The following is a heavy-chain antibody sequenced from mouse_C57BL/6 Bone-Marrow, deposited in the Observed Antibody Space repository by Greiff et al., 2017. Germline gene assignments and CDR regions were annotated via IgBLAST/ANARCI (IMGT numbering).Heavy chain of an antibody. CDR2: IDPENGDT. Sequence: EVQLQQSGAELVRPGASVKLSCTASGFNIKDDYMHWVKQRPEQGLEWIGWIDPENGDTEYASKFQGKATITADTSSNTAYLQLSSLTSEDTAVYYCTTTGNYPCWYFDVWGTGTTVTVSS. CDR1: GFNIKDDY. CDR3: TTTGNYPCWYFDV. V-gene: IGHV14-4*01. D-gene: IGHD2-1*01. J-gene: IGHJ1*03.